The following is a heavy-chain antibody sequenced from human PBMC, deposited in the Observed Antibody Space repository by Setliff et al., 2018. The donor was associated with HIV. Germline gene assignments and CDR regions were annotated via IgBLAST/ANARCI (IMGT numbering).Heavy chain of an antibody. CDR3: ARVLDGNHYDAFNL. J-gene: IGHJ3*01. CDR1: GGSISSRSYY. V-gene: IGHV4-61*09. D-gene: IGHD1-26*01. CDR2: ITTGGAT. Sequence: PSETLSLTCTVSGGSISSRSYYWIWIRQPAGKGLEWVGQITTGGATDYNPSLKSRVTISLDKSKNQFSLRLNSVTAADTAVYYCARVLDGNHYDAFNLWGQGTTVTVS.